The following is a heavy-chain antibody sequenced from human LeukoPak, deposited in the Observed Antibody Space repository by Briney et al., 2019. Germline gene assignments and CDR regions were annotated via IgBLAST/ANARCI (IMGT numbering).Heavy chain of an antibody. J-gene: IGHJ6*03. CDR1: GYTFTSYG. V-gene: IGHV1-18*01. CDR3: ARGDFWSGYSPNAVYYYYMDV. CDR2: ISAYNGNT. Sequence: ASVKVSCKASGYTFTSYGISWVRQAPGQGLEWMGWISAYNGNTNYAQKLQGRVTKTTDTSTSTAYMELRSLRSDDTAVYYCARGDFWSGYSPNAVYYYYMDVWGKGTTVTVSS. D-gene: IGHD3-3*01.